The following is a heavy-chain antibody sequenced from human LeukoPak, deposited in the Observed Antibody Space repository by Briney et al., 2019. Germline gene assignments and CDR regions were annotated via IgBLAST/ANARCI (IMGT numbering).Heavy chain of an antibody. D-gene: IGHD6-13*01. J-gene: IGHJ4*02. V-gene: IGHV3-48*02. CDR3: ARFPGYSSSWSFDY. CDR2: ISSSGSTI. Sequence: PGGSLRLSCAASGFTFSSYNMNWVRQAPGKGLEWLSYISSSGSTIYYADSVKGRFTISRDNGKNSLYLQMNSLRDEDTAVYYCARFPGYSSSWSFDYWGQGTLVTVSS. CDR1: GFTFSSYN.